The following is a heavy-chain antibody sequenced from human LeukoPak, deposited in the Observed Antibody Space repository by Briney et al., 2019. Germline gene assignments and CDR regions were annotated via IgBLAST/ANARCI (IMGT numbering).Heavy chain of an antibody. V-gene: IGHV3-53*01. CDR3: ARAGIAAADYYMDV. D-gene: IGHD6-13*01. Sequence: GGSLRLSCAASGFTVSSNYMSWVRQAPGRGLEWVSVIYSGGSTYYADSVKGRFTISRDNSKNTLYLQMNSLRAEDTAVYYCARAGIAAADYYMDVWGKGTTVTVSS. CDR1: GFTVSSNY. J-gene: IGHJ6*03. CDR2: IYSGGST.